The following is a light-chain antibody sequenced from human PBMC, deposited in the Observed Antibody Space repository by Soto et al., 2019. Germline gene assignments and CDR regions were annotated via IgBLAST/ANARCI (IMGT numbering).Light chain of an antibody. CDR1: QDIRNY. CDR2: DAY. J-gene: IGKJ3*01. V-gene: IGKV1-33*01. CDR3: QLYYYLPRP. Sequence: DIQMTQSPSSLSASVGDRVTITCQASQDIRNYLNWYQQKPGNAPKPLIYDAYNLETGVPSRFSGSGSGTAFTLSICSLQPEDRAKFYCQLYYYLPRPFGPGTQVYI.